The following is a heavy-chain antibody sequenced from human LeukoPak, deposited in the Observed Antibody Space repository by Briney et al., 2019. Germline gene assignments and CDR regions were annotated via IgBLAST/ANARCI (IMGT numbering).Heavy chain of an antibody. D-gene: IGHD6-13*01. J-gene: IGHJ4*02. Sequence: GGSLRLSCAASGFTFSSYWMHWVRQAPGKGLVWVSRINSDWSITSYADSVKGRFTISRDNSRNTLYLQMNSLRAEDTAVYYCAKDAAGPEYWGQGTLVTVSS. V-gene: IGHV3-74*01. CDR2: INSDWSIT. CDR3: AKDAAGPEY. CDR1: GFTFSSYW.